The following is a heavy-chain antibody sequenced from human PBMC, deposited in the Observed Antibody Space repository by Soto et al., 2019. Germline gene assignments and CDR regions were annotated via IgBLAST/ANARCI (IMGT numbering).Heavy chain of an antibody. CDR2: VKSKIDGGTT. CDR1: GFTFKNAW. Sequence: GSLRLPCAASGFTFKNAWMNWVRQAPGKGLEWVSRVKSKIDGGTTDYAAPVKGRFTISRDDSKNTLYLQMNSLKTEDTAVYYCTTVFSPYDSSGYFQDYWGQGTLVTVSS. V-gene: IGHV3-15*07. D-gene: IGHD3-22*01. J-gene: IGHJ4*02. CDR3: TTVFSPYDSSGYFQDY.